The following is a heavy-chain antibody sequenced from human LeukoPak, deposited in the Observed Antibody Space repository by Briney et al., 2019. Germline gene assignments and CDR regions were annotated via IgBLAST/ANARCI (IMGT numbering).Heavy chain of an antibody. CDR3: ASQYGSGSYYNFDY. Sequence: PSETLSLTCAVYGGSFSGYYWSWFRQPPGKGLEWIGEINHSGSTNYNPSLKSRVTISVDTSKNQFSLKLSSVTAADTAVYYCASQYGSGSYYNFDYWGQGTLVTVSS. J-gene: IGHJ4*02. D-gene: IGHD3-10*01. CDR2: INHSGST. V-gene: IGHV4-34*01. CDR1: GGSFSGYY.